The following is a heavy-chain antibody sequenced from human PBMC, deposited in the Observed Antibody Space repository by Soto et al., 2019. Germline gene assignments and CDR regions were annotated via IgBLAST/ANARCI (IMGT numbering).Heavy chain of an antibody. CDR3: AKGQMATTQNHLDY. D-gene: IGHD5-12*01. CDR1: GFTFSSYG. Sequence: QVQLVESGGGVVQPGRSLRLSCAASGFTFSSYGMHWVRQAPGKGLEWVAVISYDGSNKYYADSVKGRFTISRDNSKNTLYLQMNSLRAEDTAVYYCAKGQMATTQNHLDYWGQGTLVTVSS. J-gene: IGHJ4*02. V-gene: IGHV3-30*18. CDR2: ISYDGSNK.